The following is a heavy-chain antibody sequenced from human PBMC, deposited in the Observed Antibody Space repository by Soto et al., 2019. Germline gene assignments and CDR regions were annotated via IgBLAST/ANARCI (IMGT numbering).Heavy chain of an antibody. D-gene: IGHD3-3*01. CDR1: GFTFSSYA. V-gene: IGHV3-23*01. CDR2: ISGSGGST. Sequence: PGGSLRLSCAASGFTFSSYAMSWVRQAPGKGLEWVSAISGSGGSTYYADSVKGRFTISRDNSKNTLYLQMNSLRAEDTAVYYCAKGRLRFLEWHGFDPWGQGTLVTVSS. CDR3: AKGRLRFLEWHGFDP. J-gene: IGHJ5*02.